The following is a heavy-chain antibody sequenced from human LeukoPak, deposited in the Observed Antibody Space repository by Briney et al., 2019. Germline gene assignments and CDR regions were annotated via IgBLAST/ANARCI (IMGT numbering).Heavy chain of an antibody. D-gene: IGHD1-26*01. CDR3: ARHHSRGCSYNY. V-gene: IGHV3-7*03. J-gene: IGHJ4*02. Sequence: GGSLRLSCSASGFVFSTYWMAWVRQAPGEGLEWVAKIEGDGSDIYYVDSLRGRFTISRDNAKNSLYLQMNSLRAEDTAVYYCARHHSRGCSYNYWGQGTLVTVSS. CDR1: GFVFSTYW. CDR2: IEGDGSDI.